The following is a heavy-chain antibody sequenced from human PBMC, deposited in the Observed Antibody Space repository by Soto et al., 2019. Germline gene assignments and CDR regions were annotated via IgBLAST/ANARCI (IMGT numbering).Heavy chain of an antibody. V-gene: IGHV3-21*01. D-gene: IGHD3-3*01. CDR2: ISSSSSYI. Sequence: SGGSLRLSCAASGFTFSSYSMNWVRQAPGKGLEWVSSISSSSSYIYYADSVKGRFTISRDNAKNSLYLQMNSLRAEDTAVYYCARVRYDFWGGSDYWGQGTLVTVSS. J-gene: IGHJ4*02. CDR1: GFTFSSYS. CDR3: ARVRYDFWGGSDY.